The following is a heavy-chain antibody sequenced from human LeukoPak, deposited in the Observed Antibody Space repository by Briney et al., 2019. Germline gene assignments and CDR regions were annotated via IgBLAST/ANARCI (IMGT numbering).Heavy chain of an antibody. CDR1: GFTFSNAW. V-gene: IGHV3-15*01. Sequence: GGSLRLSCAASGFTFSNAWMSWVRQAPGKGLEWVGRIKSKTDGGTTDYAAPVKGRFTISRDDSKNTLYLQMNSLKTEDTAVYYCTTCDSYYYDSSGYCHWGQGTLVTVSS. CDR2: IKSKTDGGTT. J-gene: IGHJ4*02. CDR3: TTCDSYYYDSSGYCH. D-gene: IGHD3-22*01.